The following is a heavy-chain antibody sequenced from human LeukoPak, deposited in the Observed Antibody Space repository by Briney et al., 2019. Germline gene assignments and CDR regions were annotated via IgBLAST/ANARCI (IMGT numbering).Heavy chain of an antibody. V-gene: IGHV4-34*01. CDR2: INHSGST. CDR1: GGSFSGYY. Sequence: PSETLSLTCAVYGGSFSGYYWSWIRQPPGKGLEWIGEINHSGSTNYNPSFKSRVTISVDTSKNQFSLKLSSVTAADTAVYYCAREVGYCSSTSCYTGAFDIWGQGTMVTVSS. J-gene: IGHJ3*02. D-gene: IGHD2-2*02. CDR3: AREVGYCSSTSCYTGAFDI.